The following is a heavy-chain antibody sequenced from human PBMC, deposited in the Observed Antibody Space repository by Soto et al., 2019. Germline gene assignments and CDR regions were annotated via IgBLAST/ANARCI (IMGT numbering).Heavy chain of an antibody. V-gene: IGHV3-21*01. CDR1: GFSFSSYS. Sequence: EVQLVESGGGRVKPGGSLRLSCVASGFSFSSYSMTWVRQAPGKGLEWVATITSSSSYTYYPDSLEGRLTVSRDNAKSSLYLQLNSLRVEDTAVYYCVKERYAQLWLEDYGMDVWGQGTTVTV. CDR2: ITSSSSYT. J-gene: IGHJ6*02. D-gene: IGHD5-18*01. CDR3: VKERYAQLWLEDYGMDV.